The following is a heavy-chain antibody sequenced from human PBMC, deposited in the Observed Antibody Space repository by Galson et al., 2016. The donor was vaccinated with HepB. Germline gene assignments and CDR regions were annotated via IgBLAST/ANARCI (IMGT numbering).Heavy chain of an antibody. CDR3: ARRVRAGAGYYFDF. D-gene: IGHD3-10*01. CDR1: GYRFTTYW. J-gene: IGHJ4*02. CDR2: IYPDDSDI. Sequence: QSGAEVKKPGESLKISCKGSGYRFTTYWIGWVRQRPGKGLEWMGIIYPDDSDIRYSPSIQGQVTISADKSISTAYLQWGSLKASDTAMYYCARRVRAGAGYYFDFWGQGTLVTVSS. V-gene: IGHV5-51*01.